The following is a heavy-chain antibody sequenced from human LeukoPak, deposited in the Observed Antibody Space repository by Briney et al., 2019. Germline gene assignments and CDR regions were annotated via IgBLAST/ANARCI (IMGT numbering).Heavy chain of an antibody. J-gene: IGHJ6*03. CDR3: ARGSWGPYCSSTSCYGWDYYYYYMDV. V-gene: IGHV1-69*13. CDR1: GGTFSSYA. D-gene: IGHD2-2*01. Sequence: SVKVSCKASGGTFSSYAISWVRQAPGQGLERMGGIIPIFGTANYAQKLQGRVTITADESTSTAYMELSSLRSEDTAVYYCARGSWGPYCSSTSCYGWDYYYYYMDVWGKGTTVTVSS. CDR2: IIPIFGTA.